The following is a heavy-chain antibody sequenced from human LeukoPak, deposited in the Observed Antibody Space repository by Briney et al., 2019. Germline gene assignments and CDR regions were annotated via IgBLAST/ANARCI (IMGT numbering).Heavy chain of an antibody. V-gene: IGHV4-59*08. CDR1: GGSISTYY. D-gene: IGHD5-18*01. J-gene: IGHJ6*02. CDR3: ARHQPWGTAMGPVMDV. CDR2: IYYSGST. Sequence: SGSLSLTCTVSGGSISTYYWSWIRQPPGKGLEWIGYIYYSGSTTNNTSLKSRVTMSVDTSKTQFSLKLSSVTAADTAVYYCARHQPWGTAMGPVMDVWGQGTTVTASS.